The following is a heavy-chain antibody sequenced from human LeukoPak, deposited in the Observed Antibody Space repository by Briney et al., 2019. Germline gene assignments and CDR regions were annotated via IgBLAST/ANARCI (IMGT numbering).Heavy chain of an antibody. Sequence: ASVKVSCKASGYTFTSYYMQWGRQAPGQGLGWMGLINPSGGSTSYAQKFQGRVTMTRDTSTSTVYMELSSLRSEDTAVYYCVRDRHYGDYLYYFDYWGQGTLVTVSS. CDR2: INPSGGST. CDR3: VRDRHYGDYLYYFDY. J-gene: IGHJ4*02. V-gene: IGHV1-46*01. CDR1: GYTFTSYY. D-gene: IGHD4-17*01.